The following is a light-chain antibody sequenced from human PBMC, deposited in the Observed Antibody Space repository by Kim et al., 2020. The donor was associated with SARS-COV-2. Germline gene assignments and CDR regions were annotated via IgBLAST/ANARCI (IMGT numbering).Light chain of an antibody. J-gene: IGLJ2*01. CDR1: SLRTYY. Sequence: SSELTQDPAVSVALGQTVRITCQGDSLRTYYATWYQQKPGQAPIVVMYGKNNRPSGIPDRFSGSSSGNTASLTVTGAQAMDEADYYCNSRDNSGDHVVFGGGTQLTVL. V-gene: IGLV3-19*01. CDR3: NSRDNSGDHVV. CDR2: GKN.